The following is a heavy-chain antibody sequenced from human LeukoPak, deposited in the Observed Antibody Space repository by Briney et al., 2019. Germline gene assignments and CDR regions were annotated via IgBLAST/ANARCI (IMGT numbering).Heavy chain of an antibody. CDR2: ISGSGGST. J-gene: IGHJ4*02. CDR1: GFTFSSYA. Sequence: GGSPRLSCAASGFTFSSYAMSWVRQAPGKGLEWVSAISGSGGSTYYADSVKGRFTISRDNSKNTLYLQMNSLRAEDTAVYYCAKVDTAMGVFDYWGQGTLVTVSS. D-gene: IGHD5-18*01. CDR3: AKVDTAMGVFDY. V-gene: IGHV3-23*01.